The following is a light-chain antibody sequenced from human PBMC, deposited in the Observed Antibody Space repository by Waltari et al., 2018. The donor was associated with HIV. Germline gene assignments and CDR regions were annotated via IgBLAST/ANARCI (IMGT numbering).Light chain of an antibody. Sequence: EIVLTQSPGTLSLSPGERATLSCRASQSVSSSYLGWYQQKVGQAPRLLIYAASIRDTGIPDRFSGSGSGTDFTLTISRLEPEDFAVYYCQQYGSSPITFGQGTRLEIK. V-gene: IGKV3-20*01. CDR3: QQYGSSPIT. CDR1: QSVSSSY. CDR2: AAS. J-gene: IGKJ5*01.